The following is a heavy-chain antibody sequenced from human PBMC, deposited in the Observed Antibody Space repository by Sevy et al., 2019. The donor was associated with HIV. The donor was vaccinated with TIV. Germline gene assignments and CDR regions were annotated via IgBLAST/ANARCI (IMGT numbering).Heavy chain of an antibody. J-gene: IGHJ4*02. V-gene: IGHV3-30*18. CDR1: GITFSTYG. CDR3: AKTYADTTMDLYYYDS. CDR2: ISGDGSNT. Sequence: GGSLRLSCAASGITFSTYGMHWVRQAPGKGLEWVALISGDGSNTYYAGSVTGRFTISRDNSKNTLYLQMNSLRADDTAMYYCAKTYADTTMDLYYYDSWGQGTLVTVSS. D-gene: IGHD5-18*01.